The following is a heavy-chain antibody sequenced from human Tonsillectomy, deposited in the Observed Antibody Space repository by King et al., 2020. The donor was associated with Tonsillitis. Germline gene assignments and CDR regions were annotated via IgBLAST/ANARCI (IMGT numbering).Heavy chain of an antibody. CDR3: ARYVVSFWSGYQDGMDV. Sequence: QLQESGPVLVKPSETLSLTCTVSVGSISSNYWGVSRQPAGKGLECVCRIYTRGSTNYTPSFKSRVTKSVDTAPNQLSLKLSSVTAADTAVYYCARYVVSFWSGYQDGMDVWGQGTTVTVSS. J-gene: IGHJ6*02. CDR1: VGSISSNY. CDR2: IYTRGST. D-gene: IGHD3-3*01. V-gene: IGHV4-4*07.